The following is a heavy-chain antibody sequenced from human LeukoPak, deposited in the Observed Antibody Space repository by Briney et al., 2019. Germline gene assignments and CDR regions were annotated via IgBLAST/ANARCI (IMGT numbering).Heavy chain of an antibody. D-gene: IGHD2-15*01. V-gene: IGHV3-7*01. J-gene: IGHJ3*02. CDR1: GFTFSSYW. CDR3: ARDVVALLGNDAFDI. CDR2: IKQDGSEK. Sequence: GGSLRLSCAASGFTFSSYWMSWVRQAPGKGLEWVANIKQDGSEKYYVDSVKGRFTISRDNAKNSLYLQMNSLRAEDTAVYYCARDVVALLGNDAFDIWGQGTMVTVSS.